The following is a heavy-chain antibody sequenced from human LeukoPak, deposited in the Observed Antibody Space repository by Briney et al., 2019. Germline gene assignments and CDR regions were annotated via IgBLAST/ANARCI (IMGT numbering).Heavy chain of an antibody. CDR3: AKFRYDSSGYFDY. J-gene: IGHJ4*02. CDR2: ISGSGGST. Sequence: PGGSLRLSCAAAGFTISSYAMSWVRQAPGKGLEWVSAISGSGGSTYYADSVKGRFTISRDNSKNTLYLQMNSLRAEDTAVYYCAKFRYDSSGYFDYWGQGTLVTVSS. CDR1: GFTISSYA. V-gene: IGHV3-23*01. D-gene: IGHD3-22*01.